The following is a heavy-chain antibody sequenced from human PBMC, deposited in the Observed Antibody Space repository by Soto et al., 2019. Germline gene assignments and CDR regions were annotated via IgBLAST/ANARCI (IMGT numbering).Heavy chain of an antibody. Sequence: SETLSLTCTVSGGSISSYYWSWIRQPAGKGLEWVGRIYTSGSTNYNPSLKSRVTMSVDTSKNQFSLKLSSVTAADTAVYYCARGGPAQDIVATIEEDAFDIWGQGTMVTVSS. D-gene: IGHD5-12*01. CDR2: IYTSGST. CDR3: ARGGPAQDIVATIEEDAFDI. CDR1: GGSISSYY. J-gene: IGHJ3*02. V-gene: IGHV4-4*07.